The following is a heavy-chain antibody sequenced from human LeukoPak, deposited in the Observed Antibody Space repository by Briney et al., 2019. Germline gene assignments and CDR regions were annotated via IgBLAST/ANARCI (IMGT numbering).Heavy chain of an antibody. Sequence: ASVKVSCKASGYTFTSYGISRVRQAPGQGLEWMGWISAYNGNTNYAQKLQGRVTMATDTSTSTAYMELRSLRSDDTAVYYCARDDYGGDDAFDIWGQGTMVTVSS. CDR3: ARDDYGGDDAFDI. V-gene: IGHV1-18*01. D-gene: IGHD4-23*01. CDR1: GYTFTSYG. CDR2: ISAYNGNT. J-gene: IGHJ3*02.